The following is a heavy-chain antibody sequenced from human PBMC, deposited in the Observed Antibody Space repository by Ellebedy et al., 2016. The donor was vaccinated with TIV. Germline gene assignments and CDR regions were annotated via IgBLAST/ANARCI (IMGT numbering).Heavy chain of an antibody. J-gene: IGHJ4*02. CDR2: ISAYNGNT. CDR3: ARVQGIAAAGTTPYFDY. V-gene: IGHV1-18*01. D-gene: IGHD6-13*01. CDR1: GYTFTSYG. Sequence: ASVKVSCKASGYTFTSYGISWVRQAPGQGLQWMGWISAYNGNTNYAQKLQGRVTMTTNTSTSTAYMELRSLRSDDTAVYYCARVQGIAAAGTTPYFDYWGQGTLVTVSS.